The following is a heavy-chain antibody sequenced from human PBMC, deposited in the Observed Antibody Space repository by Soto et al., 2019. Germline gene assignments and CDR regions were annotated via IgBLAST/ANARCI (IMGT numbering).Heavy chain of an antibody. CDR2: ISSSSSTI. CDR3: ARETHRSGWYGAYWYFDL. CDR1: GFTFSSYS. V-gene: IGHV3-48*01. Sequence: GGSLRLSCAASGFTFSSYSMNWVRQAPGKGLEWVSYISSSSSTIYYADSVKGRFTISRDNAKNSLYLQMNSLRGEDTAVYYCARETHRSGWYGAYWYFDLWGRGTLVTVSS. D-gene: IGHD6-19*01. J-gene: IGHJ2*01.